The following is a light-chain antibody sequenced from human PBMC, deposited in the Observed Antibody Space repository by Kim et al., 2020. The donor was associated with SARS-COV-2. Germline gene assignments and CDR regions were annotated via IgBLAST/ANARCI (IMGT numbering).Light chain of an antibody. CDR1: QSISGSH. CDR3: QLFGDSPLYT. V-gene: IGKV3-20*01. Sequence: PGERAPRSCRASQSISGSHLAWYQHRPGQAPRLLIYGASNRATGIPDRFSGSGSGTDFTLTISRLEPEDFVVYYCQLFGDSPLYTFGPGTKVDIK. CDR2: GAS. J-gene: IGKJ3*01.